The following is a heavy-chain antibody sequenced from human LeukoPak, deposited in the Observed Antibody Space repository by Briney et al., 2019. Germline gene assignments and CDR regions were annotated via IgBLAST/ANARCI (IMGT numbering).Heavy chain of an antibody. CDR3: ARDLFSHSSSWFYFQH. CDR2: ISSSGSTI. D-gene: IGHD6-13*01. Sequence: GRSLTLSCAASGFTFSSYEMNWVRQAPGKGLEWVSYISSSGSTIYYADSVKGRFTISRDSAKNSLYLQMNSLRAEDTAVYYCARDLFSHSSSWFYFQHWGQGTLVTVSS. CDR1: GFTFSSYE. J-gene: IGHJ1*01. V-gene: IGHV3-48*03.